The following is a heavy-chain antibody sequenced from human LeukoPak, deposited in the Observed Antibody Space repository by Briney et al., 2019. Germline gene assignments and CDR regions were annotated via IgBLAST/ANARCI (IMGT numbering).Heavy chain of an antibody. Sequence: GGSLRLSCAASGFTFSDSWMHWVRQAPGKGPEWLSRASKDGSDTVYADSARGRLTASRDNAKNTVYLKLTNLRPDDTALYYCASGGYSGSYYRFSWGRGTLVTVAS. CDR1: GFTFSDSW. J-gene: IGHJ4*02. D-gene: IGHD6-25*01. V-gene: IGHV3-74*01. CDR2: ASKDGSDT. CDR3: ASGGYSGSYYRFS.